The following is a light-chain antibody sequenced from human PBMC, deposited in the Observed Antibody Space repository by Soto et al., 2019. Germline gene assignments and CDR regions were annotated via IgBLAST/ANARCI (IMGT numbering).Light chain of an antibody. Sequence: IVLTQSPGTLSLSPGERATLSCRASQSVTNSYLAWYQQKPGQAPRLLIYGASSRATGIPDRFSGSGSGTDFTLTISRLEPEDFAVYYCQQYDRSPPITFGHGTRLEIK. J-gene: IGKJ5*01. CDR3: QQYDRSPPIT. V-gene: IGKV3-20*01. CDR2: GAS. CDR1: QSVTNSY.